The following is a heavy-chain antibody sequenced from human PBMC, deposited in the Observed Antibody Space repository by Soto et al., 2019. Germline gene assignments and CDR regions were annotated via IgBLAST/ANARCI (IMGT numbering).Heavy chain of an antibody. CDR3: ASSVVVVVAANGAFDI. V-gene: IGHV1-69*06. D-gene: IGHD2-15*01. Sequence: SVKVSCKASGGTFRSYAISWVRQAPGQGLEWMGGIIPIFGTANYAQKFQGRVTITADKSTSTAYMELSSLRSEDTAVYYCASSVVVVVAANGAFDIWGQGTMVTASS. CDR2: IIPIFGTA. J-gene: IGHJ3*02. CDR1: GGTFRSYA.